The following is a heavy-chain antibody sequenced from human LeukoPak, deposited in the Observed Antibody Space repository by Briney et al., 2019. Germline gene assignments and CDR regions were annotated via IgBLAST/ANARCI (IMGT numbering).Heavy chain of an antibody. J-gene: IGHJ4*02. CDR3: ARDLIAAAGHGDY. CDR1: GFTFSSYS. Sequence: SGGSLRLSCAASGFTFSSYSMNWVRQAPGKGLEWVSSISSSSSYIYYADSVKGRFTISRDNAKNPLYLQMNSLRAEDTAVYYCARDLIAAAGHGDYWGQGTLVTVSS. V-gene: IGHV3-21*01. D-gene: IGHD6-13*01. CDR2: ISSSSSYI.